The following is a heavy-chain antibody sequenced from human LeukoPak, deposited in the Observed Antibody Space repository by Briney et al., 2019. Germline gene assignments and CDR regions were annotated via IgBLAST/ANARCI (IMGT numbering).Heavy chain of an antibody. J-gene: IGHJ5*02. CDR3: ATDLLAGGLKTFDP. CDR2: FDPEVGET. V-gene: IGHV1-24*01. CDR1: GNTLSEFS. Sequence: ASVKVSCKVTGNTLSEFSMHWVRQSPGKGLEWMGGFDPEVGETVYAQKFQGRVTMTEDTSTETAYMVLSSLRSEDTAVYYCATDLLAGGLKTFDPWGQGTLVTVSS.